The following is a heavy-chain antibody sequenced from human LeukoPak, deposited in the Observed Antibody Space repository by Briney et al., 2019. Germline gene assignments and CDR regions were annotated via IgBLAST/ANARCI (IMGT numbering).Heavy chain of an antibody. J-gene: IGHJ4*02. D-gene: IGHD2-8*02. CDR3: AKDRWGNEYYFDY. Sequence: GGSLRLSCAASGFTFSSYGMHWVRQAPGKGLEWVAFIRYDGSNKYYADSVKGRFTISRDNSKNTLYPQMNSLRAEDTAVYYCAKDRWGNEYYFDYWGQGTLVTVSS. CDR2: IRYDGSNK. CDR1: GFTFSSYG. V-gene: IGHV3-30*02.